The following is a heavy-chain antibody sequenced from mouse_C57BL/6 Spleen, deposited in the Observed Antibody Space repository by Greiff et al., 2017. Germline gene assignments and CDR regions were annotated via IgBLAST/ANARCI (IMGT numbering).Heavy chain of an antibody. CDR2: ISSGSSTI. Sequence: DVMLVESGGGLVKPGGSLKLSCAASGFTFSDYGMHWVRQAPEMGLEWVAYISSGSSTIYYADTVKGRFTISRDNAKNTLFLQMTSLRSEDTAMYYCARGGLAMDYWGQEPQSPSPQ. V-gene: IGHV5-17*01. D-gene: IGHD3-3*01. CDR3: ARGGLAMDY. J-gene: IGHJ4*01. CDR1: GFTFSDYG.